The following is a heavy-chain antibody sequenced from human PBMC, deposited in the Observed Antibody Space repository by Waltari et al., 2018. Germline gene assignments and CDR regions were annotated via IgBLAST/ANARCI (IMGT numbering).Heavy chain of an antibody. J-gene: IGHJ4*02. V-gene: IGHV3-23*01. D-gene: IGHD3-10*01. CDR1: GFTFSSYA. CDR3: AKGPMVRGVIGYFDY. CDR2: ISGSGGST. Sequence: EVQLLESGGGLVQPGGSLRLSCAASGFTFSSYAMSWVRQAPGKGLEWVSAISGSGGSTYYADSVKGRFTISRDNSKNTLYLQMNSRRAEDTSVYYCAKGPMVRGVIGYFDYWGQGTLVTVSS.